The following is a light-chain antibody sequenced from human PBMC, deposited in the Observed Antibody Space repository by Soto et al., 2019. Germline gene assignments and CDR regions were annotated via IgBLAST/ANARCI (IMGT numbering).Light chain of an antibody. V-gene: IGKV3-20*01. CDR2: GAS. Sequence: EIVLPQSPGTLSLSPGEIATLSCRASQSVSTSYLAWYQHKPGQAPRLLIYGASRRATAVPDRFSGSGSGRDSSITISRLEPEDFAVYYCQHYGSSRTFGQGTKV. J-gene: IGKJ1*01. CDR1: QSVSTSY. CDR3: QHYGSSRT.